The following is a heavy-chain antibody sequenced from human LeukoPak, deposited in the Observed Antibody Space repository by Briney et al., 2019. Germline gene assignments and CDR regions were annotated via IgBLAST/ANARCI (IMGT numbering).Heavy chain of an antibody. Sequence: SETLSLTCAVYIDSFSNYHWNWIRQTPAKGMEWIGEVNESGGTNISPSLRSRVILSVDTSKNQFSLKLSSVTAADTALYYGVGRLEWERIRDAALDIWGQGTMVTVSS. D-gene: IGHD1-26*01. V-gene: IGHV4-34*01. CDR2: VNESGGT. CDR1: IDSFSNYH. CDR3: VGRLEWERIRDAALDI. J-gene: IGHJ3*02.